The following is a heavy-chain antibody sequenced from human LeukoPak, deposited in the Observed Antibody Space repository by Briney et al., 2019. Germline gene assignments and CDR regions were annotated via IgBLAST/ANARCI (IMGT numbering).Heavy chain of an antibody. J-gene: IGHJ4*02. Sequence: SETLSLTCTVSGCSISSYYWSWIRQPPGKGLEWIGYIYYSGSTNYNPSFKSRATISVDTSKNQFSLKLSSVTAADTAVYYCARSKDILTGYCFDYWGQGTLVTVSS. D-gene: IGHD3-9*01. V-gene: IGHV4-59*01. CDR3: ARSKDILTGYCFDY. CDR1: GCSISSYY. CDR2: IYYSGST.